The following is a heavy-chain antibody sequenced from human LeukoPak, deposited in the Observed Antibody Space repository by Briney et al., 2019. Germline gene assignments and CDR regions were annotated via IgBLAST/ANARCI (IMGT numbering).Heavy chain of an antibody. CDR3: ARGSRYFDWLTSYYFDY. J-gene: IGHJ4*02. V-gene: IGHV3-7*01. CDR2: IKQDGSEK. D-gene: IGHD3-9*01. CDR1: GFTFSSYW. Sequence: GGSLRLSCAASGFTFSSYWMSWVRQAPGKGLEWVANIKQDGSEKYYVDSVKGRFTISRGNAKNSLYLQMNSLRAEDTAVHYCARGSRYFDWLTSYYFDYWGQGTLVTVSS.